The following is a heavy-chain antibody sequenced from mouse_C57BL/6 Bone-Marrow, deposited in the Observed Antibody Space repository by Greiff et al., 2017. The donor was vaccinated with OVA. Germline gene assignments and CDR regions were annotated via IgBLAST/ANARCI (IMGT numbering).Heavy chain of an antibody. CDR3: ARWVLRTSMDY. J-gene: IGHJ4*01. Sequence: QVQLQQSGAELVRPGTSVKMSCKASGYTFTNYWIGWAKQRPGHGLEWIGDIYPGGGYTNYNEKFKGKATLTADKSSSTAYMQFSSLTSEDSAIYDCARWVLRTSMDYWGQGTSVTVSS. CDR1: GYTFTNYW. D-gene: IGHD1-1*01. CDR2: IYPGGGYT. V-gene: IGHV1-63*01.